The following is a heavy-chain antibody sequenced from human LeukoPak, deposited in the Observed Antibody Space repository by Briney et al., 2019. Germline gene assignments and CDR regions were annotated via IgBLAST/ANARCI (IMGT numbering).Heavy chain of an antibody. J-gene: IGHJ4*02. Sequence: SETLSLTCTMSGGAISGGYWSWIRQPPGKGLEWIGYIYDSGSINYNPSLESRVTISRDITRDRCSLKLSSVTAADTAVYYCAGGGPVGLFEYWGQGNLVTVSS. CDR3: AGGGPVGLFEY. CDR1: GGAISGGY. CDR2: IYDSGSI. V-gene: IGHV4-59*01. D-gene: IGHD2-15*01.